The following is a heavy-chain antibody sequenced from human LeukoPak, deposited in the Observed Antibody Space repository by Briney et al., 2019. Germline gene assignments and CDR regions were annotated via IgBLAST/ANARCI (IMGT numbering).Heavy chain of an antibody. CDR3: ARGGGWQPLHY. Sequence: SETLSLTCTVSGGSISSYYWSWIRQPPGKGLEWIGYIYYSGSTNYNPSLKSRVTISVDTSKNQFSLKLSSVTAADTAVYYCARGGGWQPLHYWGQGTLVTVSS. CDR1: GGSISSYY. J-gene: IGHJ4*02. V-gene: IGHV4-59*01. CDR2: IYYSGST. D-gene: IGHD4-23*01.